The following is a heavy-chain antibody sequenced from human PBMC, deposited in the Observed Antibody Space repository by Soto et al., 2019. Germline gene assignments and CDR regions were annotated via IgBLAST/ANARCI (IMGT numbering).Heavy chain of an antibody. V-gene: IGHV4-31*03. Sequence: SETLSLTCTVSGGSISSGGYYWSWIRQHPGKGLEWIGYIYYSGSTYYNPSLKSRVTISVDTSKNQFSLKLSSVTAADTAVYYCARGKVVHYDFWSGFPPGYYGMDVWGQGTTVTV. D-gene: IGHD3-3*01. CDR2: IYYSGST. CDR3: ARGKVVHYDFWSGFPPGYYGMDV. J-gene: IGHJ6*02. CDR1: GGSISSGGYY.